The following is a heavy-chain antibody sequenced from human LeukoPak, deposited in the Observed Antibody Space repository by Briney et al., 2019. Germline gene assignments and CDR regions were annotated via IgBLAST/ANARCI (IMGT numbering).Heavy chain of an antibody. J-gene: IGHJ5*02. CDR3: ARGPYCSGGSCYFSNWFDP. D-gene: IGHD2-15*01. V-gene: IGHV1-8*01. Sequence: ASVKVSCKASGYTFTSYDINWVRQATGQGLEWMGWMNPNSGNTGYAQKFQGRVTMTRNTSTSTAYMEPSSLRSEDTAVYYCARGPYCSGGSCYFSNWFDPWGQGTLVTVSS. CDR2: MNPNSGNT. CDR1: GYTFTSYD.